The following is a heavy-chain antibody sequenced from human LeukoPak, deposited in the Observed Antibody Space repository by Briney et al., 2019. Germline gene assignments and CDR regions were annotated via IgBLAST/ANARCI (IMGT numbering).Heavy chain of an antibody. J-gene: IGHJ4*02. CDR1: GFTFSSYA. CDR3: AKRWSPYYYDSSGYYPVDY. CDR2: ICGSGGST. Sequence: GGSLRLSCAASGFTFSSYAMSWVRQAPGKGLELVSAICGSGGSTYYADSVKGRFTISRDNSKNTLYLQMNSLRAEDTAVYYCAKRWSPYYYDSSGYYPVDYWGQGTLVTVSS. V-gene: IGHV3-23*01. D-gene: IGHD3-22*01.